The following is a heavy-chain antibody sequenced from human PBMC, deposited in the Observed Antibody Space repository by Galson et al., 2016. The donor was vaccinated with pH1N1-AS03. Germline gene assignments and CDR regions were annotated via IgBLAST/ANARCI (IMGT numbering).Heavy chain of an antibody. V-gene: IGHV3-23*01. CDR3: AKDLRSKIKVSGFDY. Sequence: SLRLSCAASGFTFSKYAMTWVRQAPRKGLEWVAAITGSGGTTYYGDSVKGRFTVSRDNSNNTLYLELNSLRAGDTAIYYCAKDLRSKIKVSGFDYWGQGALVTVSS. J-gene: IGHJ4*02. CDR2: ITGSGGTT. CDR1: GFTFSKYA. D-gene: IGHD5/OR15-5a*01.